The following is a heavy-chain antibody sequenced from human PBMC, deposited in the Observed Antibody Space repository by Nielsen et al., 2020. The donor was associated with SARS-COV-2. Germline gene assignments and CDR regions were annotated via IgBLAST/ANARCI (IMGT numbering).Heavy chain of an antibody. V-gene: IGHV1-46*01. J-gene: IGHJ4*02. CDR2: INPSGGST. CDR1: GYTFTSYY. CDR3: ATDGFSFGTFDY. Sequence: ASVKVSCKASGYTFTSYYMHWVRQAPGQGLEWMGIINPSGGSTSYAQKFQGRVTMTRDTSTSTVYMELSSLRSEDTAVYYCATDGFSFGTFDYWGQGALVTVSS. D-gene: IGHD1-1*01.